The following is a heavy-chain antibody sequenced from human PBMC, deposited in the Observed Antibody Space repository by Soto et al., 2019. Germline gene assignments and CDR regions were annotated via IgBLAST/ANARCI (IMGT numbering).Heavy chain of an antibody. CDR1: GYTFTRSG. D-gene: IGHD5-12*01. V-gene: IGHV1-18*01. Sequence: QVQLVQSGAEVKKPGASVKVSCKASGYTFTRSGISWVRQAPGQGPEWMGWISSYNGDTNYAQTFQGRVTMTTDTSTSTAYMELRSLRSDDTAVYYSAREGVAPYYYYGMDVWGQGTPVTDSS. CDR3: AREGVAPYYYYGMDV. J-gene: IGHJ6*02. CDR2: ISSYNGDT.